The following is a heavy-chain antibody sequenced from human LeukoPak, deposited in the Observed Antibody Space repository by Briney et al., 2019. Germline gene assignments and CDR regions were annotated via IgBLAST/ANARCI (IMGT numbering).Heavy chain of an antibody. D-gene: IGHD6-13*01. V-gene: IGHV4-59*01. CDR2: MYYSGNS. J-gene: IGHJ4*02. Sequence: SETLSLTCTVSGGSITSYYWSWIRQPPGRGLEWIGYMYYSGNSYYNPSLKSRVTISVDTSKNQFSLKLSSMTAADTAVYYCASYSNSWYYFDYWGQGTLVTVSS. CDR3: ASYSNSWYYFDY. CDR1: GGSITSYY.